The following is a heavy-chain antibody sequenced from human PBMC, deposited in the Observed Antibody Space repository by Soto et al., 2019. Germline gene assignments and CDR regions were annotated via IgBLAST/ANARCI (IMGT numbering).Heavy chain of an antibody. J-gene: IGHJ6*02. V-gene: IGHV4-31*03. CDR3: ARDRPPPDYYYDSSGLARGYYYYGMDV. Sequence: PSETLSLTCTVSGCSISSGGYDGSWIRQHPGKGLEWIGYIYYSGSTYYNPSLKSRVTISVDTSKNQFSLKLSSVTAADTAVYYCARDRPPPDYYYDSSGLARGYYYYGMDVWGQGTTVTVSS. CDR2: IYYSGST. D-gene: IGHD3-22*01. CDR1: GCSISSGGYD.